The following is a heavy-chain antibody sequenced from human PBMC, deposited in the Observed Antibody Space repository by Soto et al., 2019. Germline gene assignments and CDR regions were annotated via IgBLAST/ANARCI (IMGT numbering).Heavy chain of an antibody. CDR2: INPNGGVT. CDR1: GDSFNDYY. CDR3: ARESGGATATLDYYYFSMDL. Sequence: VQLVQSGAEVRKPGASVKVSCKSSGDSFNDYYIHWVRQAPGQGLEWMGWINPNGGVTKYAQKFQGWVTMNTDTSIRTVYIELSRLRSDDTGVYYCARESGGATATLDYYYFSMDLWGKGTTVTVSS. D-gene: IGHD5-12*01. J-gene: IGHJ6*03. V-gene: IGHV1-2*04.